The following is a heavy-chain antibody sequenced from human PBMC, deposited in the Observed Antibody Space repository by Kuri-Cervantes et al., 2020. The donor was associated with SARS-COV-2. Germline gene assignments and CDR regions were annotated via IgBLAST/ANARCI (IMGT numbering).Heavy chain of an antibody. CDR1: GGSISSGSYY. Sequence: LRLSCTVSGGSISSGSYYWSWIRQPAGKGLEWIGRIYTSGSTNYNPSLKSRVTISVDTSKNQFSLKLSSVTAADTAVYYCARARLVGAVIFDYWGQGTLVTVSS. J-gene: IGHJ4*02. CDR2: IYTSGST. D-gene: IGHD1-26*01. V-gene: IGHV4-61*02. CDR3: ARARLVGAVIFDY.